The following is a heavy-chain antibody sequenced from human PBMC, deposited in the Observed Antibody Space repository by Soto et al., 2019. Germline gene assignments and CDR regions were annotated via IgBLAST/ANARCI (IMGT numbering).Heavy chain of an antibody. J-gene: IGHJ4*02. CDR2: INAGNGNT. CDR3: AISPQGIAAHFDY. CDR1: GYTFTSYA. Sequence: ASVKVSCKASGYTFTSYAMHWVRQAPGQRLEWMGWINAGNGNTKYSQKFQGRVTITRDTSASTAYMELSSLRSEDTAVYYCAISPQGIAAHFDYWGQGTLLTVSS. V-gene: IGHV1-3*01. D-gene: IGHD6-13*01.